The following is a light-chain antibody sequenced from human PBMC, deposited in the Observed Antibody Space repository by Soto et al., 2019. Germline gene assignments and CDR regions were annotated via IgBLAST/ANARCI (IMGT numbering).Light chain of an antibody. V-gene: IGKV1-39*01. CDR2: AAS. CDR1: QSISTY. J-gene: IGKJ2*01. Sequence: EIQMTQTPSSLSASVGDRVTITCRASQSISTYLNWYRQKPGEAPDLLISAASRLQSGVPSRFGGSGSGTDFTLTITSLLPEDFATYYCHQSYSTPYTFGQGTMVDIK. CDR3: HQSYSTPYT.